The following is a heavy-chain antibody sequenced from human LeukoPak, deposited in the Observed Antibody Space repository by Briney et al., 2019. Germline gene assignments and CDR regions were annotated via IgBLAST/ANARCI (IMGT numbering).Heavy chain of an antibody. Sequence: SQTLSLTCTVSGGSISSGSYYWSWIRQPAGKGLEWIGRIYTSGSTNYNPSLKSRITISVDTSKNQFFLKLSSVTAADTAVYYCARGKDSGYDYPLFDYWGQGTLVTVSS. CDR1: GGSISSGSYY. D-gene: IGHD5-12*01. J-gene: IGHJ4*02. CDR3: ARGKDSGYDYPLFDY. V-gene: IGHV4-61*02. CDR2: IYTSGST.